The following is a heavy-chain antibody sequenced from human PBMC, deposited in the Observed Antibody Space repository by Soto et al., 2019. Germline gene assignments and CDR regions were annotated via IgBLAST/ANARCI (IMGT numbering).Heavy chain of an antibody. CDR2: ISAYNGNT. V-gene: IGHV1-18*01. CDR3: ARALVGYYDSSGYNDD. D-gene: IGHD3-22*01. CDR1: RVAFSKFI. Sequence: ASVKVSCKASRVAFSKFIVTWVRQAPGQGLEWMGWISAYNGNTNYAQKLQGRVTMTTDTSTSTAYMELRSLRSDDTAVYYCARALVGYYDSSGYNDDWGQGTLVTVSS. J-gene: IGHJ4*02.